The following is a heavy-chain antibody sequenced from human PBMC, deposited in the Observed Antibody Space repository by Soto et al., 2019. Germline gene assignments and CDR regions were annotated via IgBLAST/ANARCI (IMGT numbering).Heavy chain of an antibody. Sequence: LQTMSLTCAVYNGSCSGYYWSWIRQPPGKGLEWIGEINHSGSTNYNPSLKSRVTISVDTSKNQFSLKLSSVTAADTAVYYCARDTVYYDILTGYYYFDYWGQGTLVTVSS. CDR2: INHSGST. CDR1: NGSCSGYY. D-gene: IGHD3-9*01. CDR3: ARDTVYYDILTGYYYFDY. J-gene: IGHJ4*02. V-gene: IGHV4-34*01.